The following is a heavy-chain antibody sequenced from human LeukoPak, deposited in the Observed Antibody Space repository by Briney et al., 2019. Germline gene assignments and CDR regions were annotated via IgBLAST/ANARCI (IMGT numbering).Heavy chain of an antibody. CDR3: ARVAWYYYDSSGYSNWFDP. CDR2: IYYSGST. CDR1: GGSISSYY. J-gene: IGHJ5*02. Sequence: PSETLSLTCTVSGGSISSYYWSWIRQPPGKGLEWVGHIYYSGSTNYNPSLKSRVTISVDTWKNQFSLKLTSVTAADTAVYYCARVAWYYYDSSGYSNWFDPWGQGTLVTVSS. D-gene: IGHD3-22*01. V-gene: IGHV4-59*01.